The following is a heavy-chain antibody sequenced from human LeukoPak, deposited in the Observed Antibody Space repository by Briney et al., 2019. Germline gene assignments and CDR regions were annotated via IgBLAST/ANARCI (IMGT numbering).Heavy chain of an antibody. Sequence: PGGSLRLFCAASEFTFDDYAVHWVRQAPGKGLEWVSLISGDGGSTYYADSVKGRFTISRDNSKNSLYLQMNSLRTEDTALYYCAKETASQLPYYYYYYYMDVWGKGTTVTVSS. D-gene: IGHD2-2*01. CDR1: EFTFDDYA. CDR2: ISGDGGST. CDR3: AKETASQLPYYYYYYYMDV. V-gene: IGHV3-43*02. J-gene: IGHJ6*03.